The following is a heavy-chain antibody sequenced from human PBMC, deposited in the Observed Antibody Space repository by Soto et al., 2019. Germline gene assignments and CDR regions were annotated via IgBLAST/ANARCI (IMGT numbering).Heavy chain of an antibody. CDR2: IYSGGST. CDR1: GFTVSSNS. V-gene: IGHV3-53*01. CDR3: AREPPLGGLYGMDV. D-gene: IGHD3-16*01. Sequence: EVQLVESGGGLIQPGGSLRLSCAASGFTVSSNSMSWVRQAPGKGLEWVSVIYSGGSTYYADSVKGRFTISRDNSKNTLYLQMNSLRAEDTAVYYCAREPPLGGLYGMDVWGQGTTVTVSS. J-gene: IGHJ6*02.